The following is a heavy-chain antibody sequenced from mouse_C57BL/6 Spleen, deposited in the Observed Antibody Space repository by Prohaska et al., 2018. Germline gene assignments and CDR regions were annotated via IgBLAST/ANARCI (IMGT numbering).Heavy chain of an antibody. CDR1: GFTFSDYY. V-gene: IGHV5-16*01. Sequence: EVKLVESEGGLVQPGSSMKLSCTASGFTFSDYYMAWVRQVPEKGLEWVANINYDGSSTYYLDSLKSRFIISRDNAKNILYLQMSSLKSEDTATYYCARSSGYAMDYRGQGNSVTVSS. J-gene: IGHJ4*01. CDR3: ARSSGYAMDY. D-gene: IGHD3-2*02. CDR2: INYDGSST.